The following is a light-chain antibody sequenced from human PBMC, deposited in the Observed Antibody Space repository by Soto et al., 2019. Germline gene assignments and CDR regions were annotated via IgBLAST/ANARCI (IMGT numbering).Light chain of an antibody. Sequence: DIQMTQSPSTLSASVGDRVTITCRASQSISVWLAWYQQKAGKAPNLLIYKASRLESGVPSRFSGSGSETEFTLTISGLQPGDSETYYCQQYNSYSPTFGKGTKVDI. V-gene: IGKV1-5*03. CDR3: QQYNSYSPT. CDR2: KAS. J-gene: IGKJ1*01. CDR1: QSISVW.